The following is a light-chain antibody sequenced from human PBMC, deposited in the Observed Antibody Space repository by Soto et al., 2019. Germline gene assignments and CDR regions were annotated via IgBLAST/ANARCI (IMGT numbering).Light chain of an antibody. Sequence: EIVLTQSPGTLSLSPGERATLSCRASQSVSSSYLAWYQQKPGQAPRLLIYGASSRATGIPDRSSGSGSGTDFTLTISRLEPEDFAVYYCQQYGNSPTTFGPGTKVDIK. CDR2: GAS. CDR1: QSVSSSY. V-gene: IGKV3-20*01. J-gene: IGKJ3*01. CDR3: QQYGNSPTT.